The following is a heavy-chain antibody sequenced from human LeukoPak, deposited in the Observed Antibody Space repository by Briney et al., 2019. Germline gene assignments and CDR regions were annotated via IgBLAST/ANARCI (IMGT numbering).Heavy chain of an antibody. CDR3: ARKGDGAFDI. Sequence: QPAGSLRLSCAASAFTFSSYDMHWDRQDTGKGLEWVSAIGTIGDTYYTGSVEGRFTISRENAKNSLYLQMNSLRAGDTAAYYCARKGDGAFDIWGQGTMVTVSS. J-gene: IGHJ3*02. V-gene: IGHV3-13*01. D-gene: IGHD3-16*01. CDR1: AFTFSSYD. CDR2: IGTIGDT.